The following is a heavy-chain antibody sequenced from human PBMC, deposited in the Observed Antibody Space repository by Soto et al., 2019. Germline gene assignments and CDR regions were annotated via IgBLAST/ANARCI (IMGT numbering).Heavy chain of an antibody. CDR1: GYTFTSYY. CDR2: INPSGGST. V-gene: IGHV1-46*01. Sequence: ASVKVSCKASGYTFTSYYMHWVRQAPGQGLEWMGIINPSGGSTSYAQKFQGRVTMTRDTSTITVYMELSSLRSEDTAVYYCASFPSIYDAFDICGQGTMVTVSS. CDR3: ASFPSIYDAFDI. D-gene: IGHD6-6*01. J-gene: IGHJ3*02.